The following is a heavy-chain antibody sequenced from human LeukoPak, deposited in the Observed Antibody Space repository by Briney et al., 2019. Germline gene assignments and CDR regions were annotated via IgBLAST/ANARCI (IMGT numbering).Heavy chain of an antibody. CDR1: GFTFSSYG. D-gene: IGHD2-2*01. CDR2: IRYDGSNK. Sequence: GGSLRLSCAASGFTFSSYGMHWVRQAPGKGLEWVAFIRYDGSNKYYADSVKGRFTISRDNSKNTLYLQMNSLRAEDTAVYYCAKVYHQYQLLFRYFDYWGQGTLVTVSS. J-gene: IGHJ4*02. V-gene: IGHV3-30*02. CDR3: AKVYHQYQLLFRYFDY.